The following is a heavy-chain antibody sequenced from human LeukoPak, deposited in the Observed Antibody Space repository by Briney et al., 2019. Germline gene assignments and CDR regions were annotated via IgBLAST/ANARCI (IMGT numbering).Heavy chain of an antibody. J-gene: IGHJ3*02. D-gene: IGHD1-26*01. V-gene: IGHV4-38-2*02. Sequence: SETLSLTCTVSGGSISNYYWSWVRQPPRKGLEGIGRIYHSWSTYYNPSLKSRVTIPVDTSKNQFSLKLSSVTAADTAVYYCARGGPPVGATDDAFDIWGQGTMVTVSS. CDR3: ARGGPPVGATDDAFDI. CDR1: GGSISNYY. CDR2: IYHSWST.